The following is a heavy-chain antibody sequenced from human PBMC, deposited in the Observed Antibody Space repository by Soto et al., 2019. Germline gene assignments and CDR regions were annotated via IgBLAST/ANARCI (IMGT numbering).Heavy chain of an antibody. CDR1: GFTFSSYA. J-gene: IGHJ4*02. CDR2: ISSNGGST. Sequence: EVQLVESGGGLVQPGGSLRVSCAASGFTFSSYAMHWVRQAPGKGLEYGSAISSNGGSTYYANSVKGRFTISRDNSKNTLYLQMGSLRAEDMAVYYCARDRKENRREFDYWGQGTLVTVSS. V-gene: IGHV3-64*01. CDR3: ARDRKENRREFDY.